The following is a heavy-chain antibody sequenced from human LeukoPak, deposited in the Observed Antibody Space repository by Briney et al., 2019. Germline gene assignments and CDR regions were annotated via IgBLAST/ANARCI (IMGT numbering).Heavy chain of an antibody. CDR3: TKRVPYSSSSVYFDY. Sequence: GGSLRLSCAASGFTFRTYGMNWVRQAPGKGLERVSAVTDTGAGTYYADSVKGRFTISRDNSKNTVYLQMHSLRVEDTAVYYCTKRVPYSSSSVYFDYWGQGTLVTVSS. V-gene: IGHV3-23*01. D-gene: IGHD6-6*01. J-gene: IGHJ4*02. CDR2: VTDTGAGT. CDR1: GFTFRTYG.